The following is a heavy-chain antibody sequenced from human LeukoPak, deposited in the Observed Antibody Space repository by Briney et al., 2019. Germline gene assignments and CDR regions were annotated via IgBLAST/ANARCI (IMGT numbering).Heavy chain of an antibody. V-gene: IGHV3-48*01. CDR2: ISSSSSTI. CDR3: ARDPGSYFYYFDY. J-gene: IGHJ4*02. Sequence: PGGSLRLSCAASGFTFSSYSMNWVRQAPGKGLEWVSYISSSSSTIYYADSVKGRFTISRDNAKNSLYLQMNSLRAEDTAVYYCARDPGSYFYYFDYWGQGTLVTVSS. D-gene: IGHD1-26*01. CDR1: GFTFSSYS.